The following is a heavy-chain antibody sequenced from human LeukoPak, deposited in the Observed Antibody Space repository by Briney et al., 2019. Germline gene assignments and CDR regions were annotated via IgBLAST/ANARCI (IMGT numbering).Heavy chain of an antibody. V-gene: IGHV4-34*01. J-gene: IGHJ3*02. D-gene: IGHD3-22*01. CDR1: GRSFSGYY. Sequence: SETLSLTCAVYGRSFSGYYWSRIRQPPGKGLEWIGEINHSGSTNYNPSLKSRVTISVDTSKNQFSLKLSSVTAADTAVYYCARSAYYDSNAFDIWGQGTMVTVSS. CDR3: ARSAYYDSNAFDI. CDR2: INHSGST.